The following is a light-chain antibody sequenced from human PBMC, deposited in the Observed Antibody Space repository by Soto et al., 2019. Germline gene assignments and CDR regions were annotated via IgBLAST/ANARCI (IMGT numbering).Light chain of an antibody. CDR2: GAS. CDR3: HQYGNSPPGT. V-gene: IGKV3-20*01. CDR1: QSVGNSH. J-gene: IGKJ5*01. Sequence: ETVVTQSPGTLYFSPGERATLSCRASQSVGNSHVAWYQQRRGLPPRLLIYGASNRATGIPDRFSGSGSGADFTLTISRLEPEDFAVYFCHQYGNSPPGTFGQGTRLEIK.